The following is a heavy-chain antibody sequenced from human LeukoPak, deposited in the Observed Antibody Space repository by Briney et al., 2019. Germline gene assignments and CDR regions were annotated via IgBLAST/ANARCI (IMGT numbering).Heavy chain of an antibody. CDR1: GFTFSSYS. Sequence: PGGSLRLSCAASGFTFSSYSMNWVRQAPGKGLEWVSYISSSGSTIYYADSVKGRFTISRDNAKNSLYLQMNSLRAEDTAVFYCARTPYDFWSASYSYYFDYWGQGTLVTVSS. D-gene: IGHD3-3*01. J-gene: IGHJ4*02. V-gene: IGHV3-48*01. CDR3: ARTPYDFWSASYSYYFDY. CDR2: ISSSGSTI.